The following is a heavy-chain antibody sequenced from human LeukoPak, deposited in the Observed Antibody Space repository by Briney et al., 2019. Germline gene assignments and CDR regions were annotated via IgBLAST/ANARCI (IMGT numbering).Heavy chain of an antibody. Sequence: ASVKVSCKASGYTFTSYGISWVRQAPGQGLEWMGWISAYNGNTNYAQKLQGRVTMTTDTSTSTAYMELRSLRSDDTALYYCARTWFGELLGYVFDYWGQGTLVTVSS. J-gene: IGHJ4*02. CDR3: ARTWFGELLGYVFDY. V-gene: IGHV1-18*04. CDR2: ISAYNGNT. D-gene: IGHD3-10*01. CDR1: GYTFTSYG.